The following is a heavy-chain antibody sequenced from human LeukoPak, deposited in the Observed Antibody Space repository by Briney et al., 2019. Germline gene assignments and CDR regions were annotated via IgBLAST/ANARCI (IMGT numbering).Heavy chain of an antibody. V-gene: IGHV1-18*01. Sequence: GASVKVSCKASGYTFTSYGISWVRQAPGQGLEWMGWISAYNGNTNYAQKLQGRVTMTTDTSTSTAYMELRSLRSDDTAVYYCARVQNLVGATFRYYYYYGMDVWGQGTMVTVSS. CDR3: ARVQNLVGATFRYYYYYGMDV. J-gene: IGHJ6*02. CDR1: GYTFTSYG. CDR2: ISAYNGNT. D-gene: IGHD1-26*01.